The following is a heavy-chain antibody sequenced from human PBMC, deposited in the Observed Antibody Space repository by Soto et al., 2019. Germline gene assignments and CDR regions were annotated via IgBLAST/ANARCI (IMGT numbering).Heavy chain of an antibody. J-gene: IGHJ4*02. CDR1: GGSFSTYY. CDR3: ARDGYKSVWTGFDD. V-gene: IGHV4-59*01. D-gene: IGHD2-2*02. CDR2: INYSGST. Sequence: SETLSLTCTVSGGSFSTYYWNWIRQPPGKGLEWIGYINYSGSTNSNPSLRSRVTMSVDTSKNQFSLRLSSVTAADTGVYYCARDGYKSVWTGFDDWGQGTLVTVSS.